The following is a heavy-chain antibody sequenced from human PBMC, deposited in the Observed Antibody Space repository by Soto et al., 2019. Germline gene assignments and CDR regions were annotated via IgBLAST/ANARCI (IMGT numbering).Heavy chain of an antibody. J-gene: IGHJ4*02. D-gene: IGHD6-19*01. V-gene: IGHV1-46*01. CDR2: INPSADIT. CDR3: AREGAVAAKYFDY. CDR1: GYTFTSHW. Sequence: GSVKFSCDACGYTFTSHWMHWVRQAPGQGPEWMGGINPSADITRYAQKFQGRVTVTRDTSTNTVHMELSSLSSEDTAVYYCAREGAVAAKYFDYWGQGTLVTVSS.